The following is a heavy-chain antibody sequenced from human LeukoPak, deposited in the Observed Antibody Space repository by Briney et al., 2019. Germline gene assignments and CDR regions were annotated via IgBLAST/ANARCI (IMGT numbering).Heavy chain of an antibody. CDR3: ANPEGGYTYDPFDY. Sequence: PGGSLRLSCAASGFTFSTYAMSWVRQAPGRGLEWVSAISGSSDTTYYADSVKGRFTISRDNSKNTLYLQMNSLRAEDTAVYCCANPEGGYTYDPFDYWGRGTLVTVSS. D-gene: IGHD5-18*01. CDR1: GFTFSTYA. CDR2: ISGSSDTT. V-gene: IGHV3-23*01. J-gene: IGHJ4*02.